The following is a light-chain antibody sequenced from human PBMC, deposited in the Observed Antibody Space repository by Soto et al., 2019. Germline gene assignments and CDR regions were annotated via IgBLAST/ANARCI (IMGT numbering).Light chain of an antibody. CDR3: QQRRNWPLT. V-gene: IGKV3-11*01. J-gene: IGKJ4*01. CDR1: QSVSSY. Sequence: EIVLTQSPATLSLSPGERATLSCRASQSVSSYLAWYQQKPGQAPKLLIYDASNRATGVPARCSGSGSGTDFTRTISSLEPKECAVYYCQQRRNWPLTFGGGTKVEIK. CDR2: DAS.